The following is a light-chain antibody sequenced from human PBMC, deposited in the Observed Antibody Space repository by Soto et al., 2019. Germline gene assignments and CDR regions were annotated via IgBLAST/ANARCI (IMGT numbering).Light chain of an antibody. J-gene: IGKJ1*01. CDR1: QTISTW. Sequence: DIQMTQSPPTLSASVGDRVTITCRASQTISTWMAWYQQKPGKAPKLLVYDASTLQSGVASRFSGSGSGTEFTLIISGLQPDDSATYYCQQYTNTNNPWMFGQGTKGDIK. CDR2: DAS. CDR3: QQYTNTNNPWM. V-gene: IGKV1-5*01.